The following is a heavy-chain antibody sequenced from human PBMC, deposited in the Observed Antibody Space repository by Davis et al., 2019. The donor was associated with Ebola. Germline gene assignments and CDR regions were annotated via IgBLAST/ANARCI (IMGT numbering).Heavy chain of an antibody. J-gene: IGHJ4*02. D-gene: IGHD3-10*01. V-gene: IGHV3-74*01. CDR1: GFTFSSYW. Sequence: GESLKISCAASGFTFSSYWMHWVRQAPGKGLVWVSRINPDGSFTDYADSVKGRFSISRDSTSNTLYLQMNGLRAEDTAVYYCATDPHDGLFHFDFWGQGTLVTVSS. CDR2: INPDGSFT. CDR3: ATDPHDGLFHFDF.